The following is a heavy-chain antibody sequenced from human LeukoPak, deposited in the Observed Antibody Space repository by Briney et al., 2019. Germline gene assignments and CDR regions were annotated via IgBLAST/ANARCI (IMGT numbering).Heavy chain of an antibody. V-gene: IGHV3-48*01. D-gene: IGHD3-22*01. CDR3: ARGSTYYDSSGQVPFDY. Sequence: GGSLRLSCAASGFTFSSYSMNWVRQAPGNGLEWGSYISGSSSTIYYADSVKGRFTISRDNGKNTLYLQMNSLRAEDTAVYYCARGSTYYDSSGQVPFDYWGQGTLVTVSS. CDR1: GFTFSSYS. J-gene: IGHJ4*02. CDR2: ISGSSSTI.